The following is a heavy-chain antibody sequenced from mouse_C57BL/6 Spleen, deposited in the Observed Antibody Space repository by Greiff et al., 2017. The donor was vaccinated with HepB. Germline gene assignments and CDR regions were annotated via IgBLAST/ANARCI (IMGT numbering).Heavy chain of an antibody. CDR2: IRLKSDNYAT. V-gene: IGHV6-3*01. CDR3: TAGSSGTGY. Sequence: EVMLVESGGGLVQPGGSMKLSCVASGFTFSNYWMNWVRQSPEKGLEWVAQIRLKSDNYATHYAESVKGRFTISRDDSKSSVYLQMNNLRAEDTGIYYCTAGSSGTGYWGQGTTLTVSS. CDR1: GFTFSNYW. D-gene: IGHD3-2*02. J-gene: IGHJ2*01.